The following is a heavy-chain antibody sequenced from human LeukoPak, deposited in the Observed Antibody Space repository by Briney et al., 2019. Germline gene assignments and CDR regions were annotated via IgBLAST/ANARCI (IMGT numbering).Heavy chain of an antibody. CDR3: ARVVDTAMVNLWWRGDAFDI. Sequence: GASVKVSCKASGGTFSSYAISWVRPAPGQGLEWMGRIIPILGIANYAQKFQGRVTITADKSTSTAYMELSSLRSEDTAVYYCARVVDTAMVNLWWRGDAFDIWGQGTMVTVSS. CDR1: GGTFSSYA. D-gene: IGHD5-18*01. CDR2: IIPILGIA. V-gene: IGHV1-69*04. J-gene: IGHJ3*02.